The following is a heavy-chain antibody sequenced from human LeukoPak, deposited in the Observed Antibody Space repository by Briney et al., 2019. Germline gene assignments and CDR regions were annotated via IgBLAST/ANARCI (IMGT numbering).Heavy chain of an antibody. CDR2: IGTASDT. Sequence: GGSLRLSCAASGFTFSSYDMHWVRQATGKGLEWVSAIGTASDTYYPGSVKGRFTISRENAKNSLYLQMNSLRAGDTAVYYCARAGYYSSGSYLEAFDIWGQGTMVTVSS. J-gene: IGHJ3*02. CDR1: GFTFSSYD. CDR3: ARAGYYSSGSYLEAFDI. D-gene: IGHD3-10*01. V-gene: IGHV3-13*04.